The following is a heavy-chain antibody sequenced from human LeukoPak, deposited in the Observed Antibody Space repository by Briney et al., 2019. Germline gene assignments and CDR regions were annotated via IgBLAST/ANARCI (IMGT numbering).Heavy chain of an antibody. Sequence: GGSLRLSCAASGFTLTYYGMHWVRQAPGKGLEWVAVISYDGSNKYYVSSVQGRFTISRDNSKNALYLDMNSLRAEDTAVYFCAKDRGGSSASFDFWGQGTLVTVSS. CDR2: ISYDGSNK. V-gene: IGHV3-30*18. CDR3: AKDRGGSSASFDF. D-gene: IGHD3-10*01. J-gene: IGHJ4*02. CDR1: GFTLTYYG.